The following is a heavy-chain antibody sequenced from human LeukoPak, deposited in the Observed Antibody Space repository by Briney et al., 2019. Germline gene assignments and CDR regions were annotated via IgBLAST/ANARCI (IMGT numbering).Heavy chain of an antibody. CDR2: VNPNSGGT. CDR3: ARVAGSSGCFDY. J-gene: IGHJ4*02. D-gene: IGHD6-19*01. CDR1: GYTFTGYY. V-gene: IGHV1-2*02. Sequence: GASVKVSCKASGYTFTGYYMHWVRQAPGQGLEWMGWVNPNSGGTNYAQKFQGRVTMTRDTSISTAYMELSRLRSDDTAVYYCARVAGSSGCFDYWGQGTLVTVSS.